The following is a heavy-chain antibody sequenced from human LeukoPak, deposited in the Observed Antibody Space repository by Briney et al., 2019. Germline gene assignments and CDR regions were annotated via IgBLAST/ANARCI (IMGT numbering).Heavy chain of an antibody. V-gene: IGHV3-66*01. CDR3: ARVGGNYYYGMDV. CDR1: GFTVSSNY. J-gene: IGHJ6*02. D-gene: IGHD3-16*01. Sequence: PGGPLRLSCAASGFTVSSNYMSWVRQAPGKGLEWVSVIYSGGSTYYADSVKGRFTISRDNSKNTLYLQMNSLRAEDTAVYYCARVGGNYYYGMDVWGQGTTVTVSS. CDR2: IYSGGST.